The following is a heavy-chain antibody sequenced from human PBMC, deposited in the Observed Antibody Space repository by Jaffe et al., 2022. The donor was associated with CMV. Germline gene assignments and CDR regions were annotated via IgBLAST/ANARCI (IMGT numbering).Heavy chain of an antibody. D-gene: IGHD3-22*01. Sequence: QVQLVESGGGVVKPGRSLRLSCAASGFIFSDYYMTWVRQSPEKGLEWVSYISGSGSTKHYADSVKGRFTISRDNAENSLYLQLNSLRAEDTAVYYCARGSASDYYESSDYYYPYRHTYYGLDVWGQGTTVIVSS. V-gene: IGHV3-11*01. CDR2: ISGSGSTK. CDR1: GFIFSDYY. J-gene: IGHJ6*02. CDR3: ARGSASDYYESSDYYYPYRHTYYGLDV.